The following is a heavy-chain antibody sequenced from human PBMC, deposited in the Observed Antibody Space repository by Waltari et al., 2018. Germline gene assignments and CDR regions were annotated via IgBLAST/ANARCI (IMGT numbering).Heavy chain of an antibody. D-gene: IGHD3-3*01. CDR2: INYSGNT. J-gene: IGHJ4*02. Sequence: QVQLQQWGVGLLKPSETLSLTCAAPRESFSAYPWTWIRQPPGKGLEWIGEINYSGNTNYNSSLRSRVTILADASKIQVSLKLRAATAADTAMYYCARGRPSDDGRLLGFFDWGQGILVTVAS. CDR3: ARGRPSDDGRLLGFFD. CDR1: RESFSAYP. V-gene: IGHV4-34*01.